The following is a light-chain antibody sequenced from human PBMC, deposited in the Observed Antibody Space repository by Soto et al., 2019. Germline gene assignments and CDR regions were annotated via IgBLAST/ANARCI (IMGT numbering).Light chain of an antibody. Sequence: IVLTQSPGTLSLSPWERATLSCRASQSVSSNYLAWYQQKPGQAPRLLTFGASSRATGIPDRFSASGSGTDFTLTISRLEPEDFAVYYCQQYGTSPWTFGQGTKVDIK. CDR3: QQYGTSPWT. V-gene: IGKV3-20*01. CDR2: GAS. J-gene: IGKJ1*01. CDR1: QSVSSNY.